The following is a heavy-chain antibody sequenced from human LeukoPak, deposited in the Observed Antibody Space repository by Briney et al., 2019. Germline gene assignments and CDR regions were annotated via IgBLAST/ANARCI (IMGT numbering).Heavy chain of an antibody. CDR2: LYYDGRT. D-gene: IGHD1-26*01. V-gene: IGHV4-39*01. CDR1: GGSISSSNYY. J-gene: IGHJ5*02. CDR3: ARRRGKWDVNWSDP. Sequence: KPSETLSLTCTVFGGSISSSNYYWAWFRQPPGKGLDWIGSLYYDGRTYYNPSLESRLTISVDTSNNQFSLKLTSVTATDTAVYYCARRRGKWDVNWSDPWGQGTLVTVSS.